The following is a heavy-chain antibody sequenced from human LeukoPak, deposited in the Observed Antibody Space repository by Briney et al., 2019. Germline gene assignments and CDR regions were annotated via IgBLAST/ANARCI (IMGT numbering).Heavy chain of an antibody. Sequence: SETLSLTCAVSGDSISCCYWTWIRQSAGKGLEWIGRVFITGITNYNPSLQGRVTMSVDRSKSQFSLKLSSVTAADTAVYFCARFIYSTSCFDYWGQGTLVTVSS. D-gene: IGHD6-13*01. J-gene: IGHJ4*02. CDR2: VFITGIT. CDR3: ARFIYSTSCFDY. V-gene: IGHV4-4*07. CDR1: GDSISCCY.